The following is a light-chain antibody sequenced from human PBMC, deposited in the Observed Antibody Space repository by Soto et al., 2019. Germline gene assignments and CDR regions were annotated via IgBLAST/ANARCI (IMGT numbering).Light chain of an antibody. Sequence: QSALTQPPSASGSPGQSVTISCTGTSSDVGGYNYVSWYQQHPGKAPKLMIYEVSRRPSGVPDRFSGSKSGNTASLTVSGLQTEDEADYYCSSAFAFGTGTKLTVL. CDR3: SSAFA. CDR2: EVS. CDR1: SSDVGGYNY. V-gene: IGLV2-8*01. J-gene: IGLJ1*01.